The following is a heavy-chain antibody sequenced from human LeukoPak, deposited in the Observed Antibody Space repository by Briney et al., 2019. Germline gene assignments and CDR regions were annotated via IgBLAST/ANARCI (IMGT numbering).Heavy chain of an antibody. CDR1: GGSISSYY. CDR2: IYTSGST. J-gene: IGHJ5*02. V-gene: IGHV4-4*07. Sequence: SETLSLTCTVSGGSISSYYWSWIRQPAGKGLEWIGRIYTSGSTNYNPSLKSRVTISVDTSKNQFSLKLSSVTAADTAVYYCARDNPRYNWFDPWGQGTLVTVSS. CDR3: ARDNPRYNWFDP.